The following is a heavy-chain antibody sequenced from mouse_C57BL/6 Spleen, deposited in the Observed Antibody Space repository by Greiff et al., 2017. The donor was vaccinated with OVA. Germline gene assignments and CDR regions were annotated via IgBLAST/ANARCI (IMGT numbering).Heavy chain of an antibody. CDR2: IDPNSGGT. V-gene: IGHV1-72*01. D-gene: IGHD1-1*01. CDR1: GYTFTSYW. CDR3: AAITTVDLDY. Sequence: VQLQQPGAELVKPGASVKLSCKASGYTFTSYWMHWVKQRPGRGLEWIGRIDPNSGGTKYNEKFKSKATLTVDKPSSTAYMQLSILTSEDSAVYYCAAITTVDLDYWGQGTTLTVSS. J-gene: IGHJ2*01.